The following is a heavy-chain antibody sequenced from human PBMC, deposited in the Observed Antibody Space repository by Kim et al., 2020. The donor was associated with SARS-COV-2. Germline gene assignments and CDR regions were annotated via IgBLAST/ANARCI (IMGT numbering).Heavy chain of an antibody. CDR2: IYYSGST. CDR3: ARAPAGYSSGWYDPGSYWYFDL. Sequence: SETLSLTCTVSGGSISSYYWSWIRQPPGKGLEWIGYIYYSGSTNYNPSLKSRVTISVDTSKNQFSLKLSSVTAADTAVYYCARAPAGYSSGWYDPGSYWYFDLWGRGTLVTVSS. V-gene: IGHV4-59*13. D-gene: IGHD6-19*01. J-gene: IGHJ2*01. CDR1: GGSISSYY.